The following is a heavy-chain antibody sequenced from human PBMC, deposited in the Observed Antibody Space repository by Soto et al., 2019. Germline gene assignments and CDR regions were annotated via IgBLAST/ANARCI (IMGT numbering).Heavy chain of an antibody. J-gene: IGHJ4*02. Sequence: PSEILSLTCTVSGASINSYYWSWGRQPPGKGLEWIGSVSYSGSTNYNPSLKSRVTISADMSSNQFSLKLTSVTAADTAVCYCARGPSKLDNWGQGTLVTVSS. V-gene: IGHV4-59*01. CDR2: VSYSGST. CDR1: GASINSYY. CDR3: ARGPSKLDN.